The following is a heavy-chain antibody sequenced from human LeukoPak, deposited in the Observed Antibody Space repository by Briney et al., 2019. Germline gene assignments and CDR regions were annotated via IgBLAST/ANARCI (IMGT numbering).Heavy chain of an antibody. CDR3: ARDQGMGYYGSGSSPNWFDP. J-gene: IGHJ5*02. D-gene: IGHD3-10*01. V-gene: IGHV4-39*07. CDR1: GGSISSGDYY. Sequence: PSETLSLTCTVSGGSISSGDYYWSWIRQPPGKGLEWIGSIYHSGSTYYNPSLKSRVTISVDTSKNQFSLKLSSVTAADTAVYYCARDQGMGYYGSGSSPNWFDPWGQGTLVTVSS. CDR2: IYHSGST.